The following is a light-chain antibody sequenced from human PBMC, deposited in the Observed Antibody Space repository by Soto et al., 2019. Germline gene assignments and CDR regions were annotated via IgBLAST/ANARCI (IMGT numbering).Light chain of an antibody. CDR3: QQRTNWPGYT. CDR1: QSLSSY. J-gene: IGKJ2*01. CDR2: DAS. V-gene: IGKV3-11*01. Sequence: EIVLTQSPATLSLSPGERATLSCRASQSLSSYLAWYQQKPGQAPRLLIYDASDRAAGIPARFSGSGSGTDFTLTISSLEPEDFAVYYCQQRTNWPGYTFGQGTKLEIK.